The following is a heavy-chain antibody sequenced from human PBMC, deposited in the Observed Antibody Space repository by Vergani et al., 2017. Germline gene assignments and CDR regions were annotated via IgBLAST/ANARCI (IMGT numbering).Heavy chain of an antibody. V-gene: IGHV7-4-1*02. CDR2: INTNTGNP. D-gene: IGHD1-14*01. CDR1: GYTFISYG. Sequence: QVQLVQSGSELKKPGASVKVSCKASGYTFISYGMNWVRQAPGQGLEWMGWINTNTGNPTYAQGFTGRFVFTVDTSVSTAYLQISSLKAEDSAVYYCVRAVGTGYYYYFAMDVWCQGTTVTVSS. J-gene: IGHJ6*02. CDR3: VRAVGTGYYYYFAMDV.